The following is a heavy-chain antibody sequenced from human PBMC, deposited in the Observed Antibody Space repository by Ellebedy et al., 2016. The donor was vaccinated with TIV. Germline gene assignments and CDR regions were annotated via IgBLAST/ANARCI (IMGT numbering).Heavy chain of an antibody. CDR3: ATYPVSYYFDGPFEY. CDR1: GITFSSYT. Sequence: GESLKISXVVSGITFSSYTMNWVRQAPGKGLEWVSSISSDENYIYYRDSLKGRFTISRDNAKNSLYLQMNNLRAEDTAVYYCATYPVSYYFDGPFEYWGLGALVTVSS. CDR2: ISSDENYI. J-gene: IGHJ4*02. V-gene: IGHV3-21*01. D-gene: IGHD3-22*01.